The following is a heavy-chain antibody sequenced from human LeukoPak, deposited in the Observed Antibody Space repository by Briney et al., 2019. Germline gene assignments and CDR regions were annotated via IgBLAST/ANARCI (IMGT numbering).Heavy chain of an antibody. D-gene: IGHD3-22*01. Sequence: ASVKVSCKASGGTFSSYAISWVRQAPGQGLEWMGGIIPIFGTANYAQKFQGRVTITADESTSTAYMELSSLRSEDTAVYYCARTTDRYDSSGYYLYYFDYWGQGTLVTVSS. CDR1: GGTFSSYA. V-gene: IGHV1-69*13. J-gene: IGHJ4*02. CDR3: ARTTDRYDSSGYYLYYFDY. CDR2: IIPIFGTA.